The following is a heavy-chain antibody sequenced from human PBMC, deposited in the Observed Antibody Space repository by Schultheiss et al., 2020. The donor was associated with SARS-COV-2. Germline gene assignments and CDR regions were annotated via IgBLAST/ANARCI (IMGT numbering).Heavy chain of an antibody. CDR1: GGSISSGGYY. V-gene: IGHV4-31*03. CDR2: IYYSGST. Sequence: SETLSLTCTVSGGSISSGGYYWSWIRQHPGKGLEWIGYIYYSGSTYYNPSLKSRVTISVDTSKNQFSLKLSSVTAADTAVYYCARELGKVATITHDAFDIWGQGTMVTVSS. J-gene: IGHJ3*02. D-gene: IGHD5-12*01. CDR3: ARELGKVATITHDAFDI.